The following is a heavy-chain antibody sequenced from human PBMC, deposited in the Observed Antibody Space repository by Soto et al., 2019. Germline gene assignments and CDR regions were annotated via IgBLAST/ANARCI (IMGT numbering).Heavy chain of an antibody. Sequence: GGSLRLSCAASGFTFSSHWMNWIRQTPGKGLEWLAVIKQDGGEKYYADSVKGRFTISRDNSKNTLYLQMNSLRAEDTAVYYCAKLGTLNPAEMATIDYWGQGTLVTVSS. CDR3: AKLGTLNPAEMATIDY. D-gene: IGHD5-12*01. V-gene: IGHV3-30*18. CDR1: GFTFSSHW. CDR2: IKQDGGEK. J-gene: IGHJ4*02.